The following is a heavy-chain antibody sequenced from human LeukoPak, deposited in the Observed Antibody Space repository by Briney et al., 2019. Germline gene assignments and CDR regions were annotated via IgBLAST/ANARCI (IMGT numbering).Heavy chain of an antibody. CDR1: GFTFSSYV. V-gene: IGHV3-23*01. J-gene: IGHJ6*02. CDR2: VSGMGTNT. CDR3: AKYSSSSNYYYGMDV. D-gene: IGHD6-6*01. Sequence: GGSLRLSCAAAGFTFSSYVMTWVRQAPGKGLEWVSSVSGMGTNTYYADSVKGRFTISRDNSKNTLYLQMNSLRAEDTAVYYCAKYSSSSNYYYGMDVWAKGPQSPSP.